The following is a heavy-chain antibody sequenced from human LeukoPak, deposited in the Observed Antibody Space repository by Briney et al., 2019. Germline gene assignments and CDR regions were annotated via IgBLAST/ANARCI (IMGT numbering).Heavy chain of an antibody. CDR1: GYTFTSYY. D-gene: IGHD4-11*01. J-gene: IGHJ4*02. V-gene: IGHV1-46*01. CDR2: INPSGGST. Sequence: ASVKVSCKASGYTFTSYYMHWVRQAPGQGLEWMGIINPSGGSTSYAQKFQGRVTMTRDTSTSTVYMELSSLRSEDTAVYYCARVRPVTTTFDYWGQGTLVTISS. CDR3: ARVRPVTTTFDY.